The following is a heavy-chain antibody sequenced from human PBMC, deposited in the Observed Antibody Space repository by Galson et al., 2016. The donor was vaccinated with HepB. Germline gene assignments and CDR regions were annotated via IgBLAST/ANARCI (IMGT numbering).Heavy chain of an antibody. D-gene: IGHD3-3*01. CDR1: GYNFPSFW. Sequence: SGAEVKKPGESLKISCKGSGYNFPSFWIGWVRQMPGKGLEWMGIIYPGDSATRYSPSFQGQVTMSADRSTSTAYLHMNSLRTEDTALYYCAWSGLTYLDTWGQGTLVTVSS. CDR3: AWSGLTYLDT. J-gene: IGHJ5*02. V-gene: IGHV5-51*03. CDR2: IYPGDSAT.